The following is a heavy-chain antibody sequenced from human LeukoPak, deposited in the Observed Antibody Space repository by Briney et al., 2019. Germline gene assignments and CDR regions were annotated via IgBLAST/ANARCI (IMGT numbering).Heavy chain of an antibody. D-gene: IGHD3-22*01. CDR3: ALSPDSSGYYYLRWFDP. CDR2: INHSGST. Sequence: PSETLSLTCAVYGGSFSGYYWSWIRQPPGKGLEWIGEINHSGSTNYNPSLKSRVTISVDTSKNRFSLKLSSVTAADTAVYYCALSPDSSGYYYLRWFDPWGQGTLVTVSS. V-gene: IGHV4-34*01. CDR1: GGSFSGYY. J-gene: IGHJ5*02.